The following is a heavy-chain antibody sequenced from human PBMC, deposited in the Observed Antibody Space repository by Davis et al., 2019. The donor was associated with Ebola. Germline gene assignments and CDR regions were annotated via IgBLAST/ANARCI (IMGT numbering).Heavy chain of an antibody. CDR1: GFTFSGSA. V-gene: IGHV3-73*01. J-gene: IGHJ4*02. CDR3: AVVIDPIDY. CDR2: IRSKANSYAT. Sequence: GESLKISCAASGFTFSGSAMHWVRQASGKGLEWVGRIRSKANSYATAYAASVKGRFTISRGDSKNTAYLQMNSLKTEDTAVYYCAVVIDPIDYWGQGTLVTVSS. D-gene: IGHD2-21*01.